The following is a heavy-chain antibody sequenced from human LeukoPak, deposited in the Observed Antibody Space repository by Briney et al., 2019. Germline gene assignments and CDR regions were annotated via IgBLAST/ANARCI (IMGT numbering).Heavy chain of an antibody. Sequence: PGGSLRLSCAASGFTFNSYWMNWVRQAPGKGLEWVANIKQDGAEKYYVDSVKGRFTISRDNAKSSLYLQMTSLRAEDTAVYYCASPYCSSTSCSTLHDFWGQGTLVTVSS. CDR3: ASPYCSSTSCSTLHDF. J-gene: IGHJ4*02. D-gene: IGHD2-2*01. CDR2: IKQDGAEK. V-gene: IGHV3-7*01. CDR1: GFTFNSYW.